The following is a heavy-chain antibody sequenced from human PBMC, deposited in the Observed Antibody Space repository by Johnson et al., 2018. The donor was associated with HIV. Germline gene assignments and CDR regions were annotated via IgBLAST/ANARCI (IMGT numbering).Heavy chain of an antibody. J-gene: IGHJ3*02. CDR2: MSFDGNNR. Sequence: QMQLLESGGGVVQPGRSLRLSCAASGFTFSSNPMHWVRQAPGKGLEWVAVMSFDGNNRYYADSVKGRFTISRDNSKNTLYLQMNRLRPEDTAVYYCARDSSNSFRFEMYAFDIWGQGTMVTVSS. CDR1: GFTFSSNP. V-gene: IGHV3-30-3*01. D-gene: IGHD6-6*01. CDR3: ARDSSNSFRFEMYAFDI.